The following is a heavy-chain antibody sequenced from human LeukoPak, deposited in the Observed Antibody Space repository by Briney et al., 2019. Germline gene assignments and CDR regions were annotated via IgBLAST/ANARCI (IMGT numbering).Heavy chain of an antibody. V-gene: IGHV1-69*04. CDR1: GGTFSSYA. Sequence: SVKVSCKASGGTFSSYAISWVRQAPGQGLEWMGRIIPILGIANYAQKFQGRVTITADKSTSTAYMELSSLRSEDTAVYYCARTFFRFGELLGWGQGTLVTVSS. CDR3: ARTFFRFGELLG. J-gene: IGHJ4*02. CDR2: IIPILGIA. D-gene: IGHD3-10*01.